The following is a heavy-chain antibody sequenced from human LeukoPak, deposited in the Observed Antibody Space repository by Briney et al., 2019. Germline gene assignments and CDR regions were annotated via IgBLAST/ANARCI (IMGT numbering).Heavy chain of an antibody. J-gene: IGHJ5*02. CDR1: GGSFSGYY. CDR2: INHSGTT. D-gene: IGHD5-18*01. Sequence: SETLSLTCAVYGGSFSGYYWSWIRQPPGKGLEWIGEINHSGTTDYNPSLQSRVTISLDTSKNQFSLKVTSVTAADTAIYYCAKGAGGFSYYNWFDPWGQGTLVTVSS. CDR3: AKGAGGFSYYNWFDP. V-gene: IGHV4-34*01.